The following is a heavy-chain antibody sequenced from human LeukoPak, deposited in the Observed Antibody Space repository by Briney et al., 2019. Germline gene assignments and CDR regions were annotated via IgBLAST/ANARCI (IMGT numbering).Heavy chain of an antibody. CDR3: ARFIAVAGPDLFDY. CDR2: MNPNSGNT. CDR1: GYTFTSYD. V-gene: IGHV1-8*01. J-gene: IGHJ4*02. Sequence: ASVKVSCKASGYTFTSYDISWVRQATGQGLEWMGWMNPNSGNTGYAQKFQGRVTMTRNTSISTAYMELSSLRSEDTAVYYCARFIAVAGPDLFDYWGQGTLVTVSS. D-gene: IGHD6-19*01.